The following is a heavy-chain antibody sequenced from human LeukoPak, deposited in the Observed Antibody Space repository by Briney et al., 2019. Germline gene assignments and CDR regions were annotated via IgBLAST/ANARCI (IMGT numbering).Heavy chain of an antibody. J-gene: IGHJ4*02. CDR2: INHSGST. CDR3: ASLALRGYSYGFPLAY. D-gene: IGHD5-18*01. CDR1: GGSFSGYY. V-gene: IGHV4-34*01. Sequence: SETLSLTCAVYGGSFSGYYWSWIRQPPGKGLEWIGEINHSGSTNYNPSLKSRVTISVDTSKNQFSLKLSSVTAADTAVYYCASLALRGYSYGFPLAYWGQGTLVTVSS.